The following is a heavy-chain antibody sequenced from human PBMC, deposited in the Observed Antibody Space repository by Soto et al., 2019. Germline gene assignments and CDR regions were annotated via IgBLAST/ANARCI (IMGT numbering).Heavy chain of an antibody. D-gene: IGHD3-9*01. CDR2: ISWNSGSI. CDR3: AKDISYDTGGFDY. V-gene: IGHV3-9*01. J-gene: IGHJ4*02. Sequence: GGSLRLSCAASGFTFDDYAMHWVRQAPGKGLEWVSGISWNSGSIGYADSVKGRFTISRDNAKNSLYLQMNSLRAEDTALYYCAKDISYDTGGFDYWGQGTLVTVSS. CDR1: GFTFDDYA.